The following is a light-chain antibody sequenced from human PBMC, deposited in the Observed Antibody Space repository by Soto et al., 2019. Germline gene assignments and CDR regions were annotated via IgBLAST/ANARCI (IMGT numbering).Light chain of an antibody. V-gene: IGLV2-14*01. Sequence: QSVLTQPASVSGSPGQSITISCTGTSSDVGDYNYVSWYQQHPGKAPKVMIYDVSNRPSGVSNRFSGSKSGNTASLTISGLQAECEADYYCSSYTSSSTLVLGPGTKVTVL. J-gene: IGLJ1*01. CDR1: SSDVGDYNY. CDR3: SSYTSSSTLV. CDR2: DVS.